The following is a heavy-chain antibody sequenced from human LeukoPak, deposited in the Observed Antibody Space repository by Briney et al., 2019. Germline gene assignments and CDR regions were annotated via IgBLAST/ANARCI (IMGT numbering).Heavy chain of an antibody. V-gene: IGHV3-74*01. J-gene: IGHJ6*02. Sequence: GGSLRLSCAASGFTFSSYWMHWVRQAPGKGLVWVSRINSDGSSTSYADSVKGRFTISRDNAKNTLYLQMNSLRAEDTAVHYCARDRPYCSSTSCSYYYYGMDVWGQGTTVTVSS. D-gene: IGHD2-2*01. CDR1: GFTFSSYW. CDR3: ARDRPYCSSTSCSYYYYGMDV. CDR2: INSDGSST.